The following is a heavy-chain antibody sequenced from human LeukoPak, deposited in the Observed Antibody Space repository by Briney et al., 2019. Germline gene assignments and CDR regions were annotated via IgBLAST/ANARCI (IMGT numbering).Heavy chain of an antibody. D-gene: IGHD6-13*01. V-gene: IGHV4-31*02. J-gene: IGHJ4*02. Sequence: SWIRQHPGKGLEWIGYIYYSGSTYYNPSLKSRVTISVDTTKNQFSLKLSSVTAGDTAVYYCARSRGAIAATIDYWGQGTLVTVSS. CDR2: IYYSGST. CDR3: ARSRGAIAATIDY.